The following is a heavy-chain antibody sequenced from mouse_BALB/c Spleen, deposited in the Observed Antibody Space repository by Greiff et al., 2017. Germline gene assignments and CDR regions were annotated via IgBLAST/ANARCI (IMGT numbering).Heavy chain of an antibody. CDR2: ISSGSSTI. Sequence: EVKLVESGGGLVQPGGSRKLSCAASGFTFSSFGMHWVRQAPEKGLEWVAYISSGSSTIYYADTVKGRFTIARDNPKNTLFLQMTSLRSEDTAMYYCASLYRDYFDYWGQGTTLTVSS. D-gene: IGHD1-3*01. CDR1: GFTFSSFG. CDR3: ASLYRDYFDY. V-gene: IGHV5-17*02. J-gene: IGHJ2*01.